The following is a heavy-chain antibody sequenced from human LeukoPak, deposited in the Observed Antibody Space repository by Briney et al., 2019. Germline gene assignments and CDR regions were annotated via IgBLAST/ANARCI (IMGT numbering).Heavy chain of an antibody. CDR3: AREHIAAPGTNWFDP. CDR1: GFTFSNYA. CDR2: ISFDGNNK. Sequence: GGSLRLSCAASGFTFSNYAVHWVRQAPGKGLEWVAVISFDGNNKYYADSVKGRFTISRDNSKNTLYLQMNSLRPEDTAVYYCAREHIAAPGTNWFDPWGQGTLVTVSS. J-gene: IGHJ5*02. V-gene: IGHV3-30*04. D-gene: IGHD6-13*01.